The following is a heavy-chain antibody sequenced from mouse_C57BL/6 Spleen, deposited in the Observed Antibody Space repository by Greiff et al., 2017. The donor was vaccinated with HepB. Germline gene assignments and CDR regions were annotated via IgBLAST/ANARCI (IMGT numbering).Heavy chain of an antibody. J-gene: IGHJ3*01. CDR3: ARSIYYDYAWFAY. V-gene: IGHV1-7*01. CDR1: GYTFTSYW. CDR2: INPSSGYT. D-gene: IGHD2-4*01. Sequence: VQLQQSGAELAKPGASVKLSCKASGYTFTSYWMHWVKQRPGQGLEWIGYINPSSGYTKYNQKFKDKATLTADISSSTAYMQLSSLTYEDSAVYYCARSIYYDYAWFAYWGQGTLVTVSA.